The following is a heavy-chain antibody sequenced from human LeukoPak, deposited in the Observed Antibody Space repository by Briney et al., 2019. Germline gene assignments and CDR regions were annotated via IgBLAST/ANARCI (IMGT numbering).Heavy chain of an antibody. CDR3: AKGKYTTKYYGLNFDH. CDR2: VSYSGGST. Sequence: GGSLRLSCAASGFTFNNYAMNWVRQAPGKGLGWVSTVSYSGGSTDYADSVKGRFTISRDNSKNTLYLQMSSPRAEDTAVYYCAKGKYTTKYYGLNFDHWGQGTLVTVSS. J-gene: IGHJ4*02. D-gene: IGHD2/OR15-2a*01. CDR1: GFTFNNYA. V-gene: IGHV3-23*01.